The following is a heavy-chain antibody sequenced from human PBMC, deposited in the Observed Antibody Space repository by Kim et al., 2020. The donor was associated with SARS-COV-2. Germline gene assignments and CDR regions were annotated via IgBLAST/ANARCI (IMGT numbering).Heavy chain of an antibody. J-gene: IGHJ5*02. V-gene: IGHV4-39*01. CDR2: IYYSGST. D-gene: IGHD4-17*01. CDR3: ARVGDYVGVVRDNWFDP. Sequence: SETLSLTCTVSGGSISSSSYYWGWIRQPPGKGLEWIGSIYYSGSTYYNPSLKSRVTISVDTSKNQFPLKLSSVTAADTAVYYCARVGDYVGVVRDNWFDPWGQGTLVTVSS. CDR1: GGSISSSSYY.